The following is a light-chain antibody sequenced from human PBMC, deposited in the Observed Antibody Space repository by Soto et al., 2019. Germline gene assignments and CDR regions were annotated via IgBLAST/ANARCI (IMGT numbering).Light chain of an antibody. CDR1: QTISSN. J-gene: IGKJ2*03. CDR2: GAS. Sequence: EIVMTQSPATLSVSPGERATLSCRASQTISSNLAWYQQKPGQPPRLLIYGASTRATGIPARFSGSGSGTEFTLTISSLQSEDFGVYYCQHYNNWPPYSFGQGTKVDIK. CDR3: QHYNNWPPYS. V-gene: IGKV3-15*01.